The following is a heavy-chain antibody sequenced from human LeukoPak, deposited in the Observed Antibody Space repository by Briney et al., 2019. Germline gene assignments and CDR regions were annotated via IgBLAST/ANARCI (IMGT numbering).Heavy chain of an antibody. V-gene: IGHV1-2*04. Sequence: GASVKVSCKASGYTFTGYYMHWVRQAPGQGLEWMGWINPNSGGTNYAQKFQGWVTMTRDTSISTAYMELSRLRSDDTAVYYCARDSYGSGSSFDYWGQGTLVTVSS. CDR3: ARDSYGSGSSFDY. CDR2: INPNSGGT. D-gene: IGHD3-10*01. J-gene: IGHJ4*02. CDR1: GYTFTGYY.